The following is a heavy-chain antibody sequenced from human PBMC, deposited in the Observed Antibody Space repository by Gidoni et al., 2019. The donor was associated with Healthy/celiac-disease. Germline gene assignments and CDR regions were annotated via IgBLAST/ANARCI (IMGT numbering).Heavy chain of an antibody. J-gene: IGHJ3*02. Sequence: RDNSKNTLYLQMNSLRAEDTAVYYCARDKGLGNDAFDIWGQGTMVTVSS. V-gene: IGHV3-30*01. D-gene: IGHD7-27*01. CDR3: ARDKGLGNDAFDI.